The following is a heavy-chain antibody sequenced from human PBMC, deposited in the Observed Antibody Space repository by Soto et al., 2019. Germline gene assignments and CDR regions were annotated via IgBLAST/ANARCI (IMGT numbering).Heavy chain of an antibody. V-gene: IGHV2-70*13. J-gene: IGHJ4*02. D-gene: IGHD2-8*01. CDR3: ARSQGGMLYNSYFAF. CDR1: GFTLGTAGLS. Sequence: SGPTLVNPTQTLTLTCTFSGFTLGTAGLSVSWIRQAPGKALEWLAVIDWDGDRFYSASLKTRLSISKDTSKNEVVLTMTNMDPVDTATYFCARSQGGMLYNSYFAFRGQGTLVTVSS. CDR2: IDWDGDR.